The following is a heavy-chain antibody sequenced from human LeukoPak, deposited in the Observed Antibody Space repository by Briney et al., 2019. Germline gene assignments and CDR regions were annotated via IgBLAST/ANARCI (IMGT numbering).Heavy chain of an antibody. D-gene: IGHD1-26*01. CDR1: VGTFSRYA. CDR3: LWGGSYYYMDV. CDR2: IIPIFGTA. J-gene: IGHJ6*03. Sequence: GASVKVSCKASVGTFSRYAISWVRQAPGQGLEWVGGIIPIFGTANYAQKFQGRVTITTDESTSAAYMEPSELRAEDTDGYYLLWGGSYYYMDVWGKGTTVTVSS. V-gene: IGHV1-69*05.